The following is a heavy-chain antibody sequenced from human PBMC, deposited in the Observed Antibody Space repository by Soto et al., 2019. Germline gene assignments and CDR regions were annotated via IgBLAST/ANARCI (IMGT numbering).Heavy chain of an antibody. CDR2: IDPHDSYT. V-gene: IGHV5-10-1*01. D-gene: IGHD2-15*01. CDR3: ARLERATECRQYFFDY. CDR1: GHNFTNYW. Sequence: PGESLKISCKASGHNFTNYWITWVRRVPGKGLEWMGRIDPHDSYTKYSPSFEGHVTLSVDKSIATASLQWHNLKASDTGIYYCARLERATECRQYFFDYWGQGTLVTVSS. J-gene: IGHJ4*02.